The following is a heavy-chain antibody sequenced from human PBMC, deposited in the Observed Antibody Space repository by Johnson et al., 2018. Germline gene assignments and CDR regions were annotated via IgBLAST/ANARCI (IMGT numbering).Heavy chain of an antibody. CDR1: GVSLSLYQ. Sequence: QVQLVQSGPGLVKPSETLSLICTVSGVSLSLYQWDWIRQPPGKGLEWIGVIYESGRTRYNPSLNSRVTMSKDASKNQFSLRLDSVTAADTAVYYGARESFSATPPGNDGFDIWGQGTRVMVST. CDR3: ARESFSATPPGNDGFDI. V-gene: IGHV4-59*01. J-gene: IGHJ3*02. CDR2: IYESGRT. D-gene: IGHD1-14*01.